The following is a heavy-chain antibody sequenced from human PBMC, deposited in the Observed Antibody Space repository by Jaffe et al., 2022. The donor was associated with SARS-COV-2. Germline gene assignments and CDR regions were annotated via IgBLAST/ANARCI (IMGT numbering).Heavy chain of an antibody. CDR1: GFTFGDYA. D-gene: IGHD3-3*01. CDR3: ARDGTIFGVVPYGMDV. J-gene: IGHJ6*02. V-gene: IGHV3-49*03. Sequence: EVQLVESGGGLVQPGRSLRLSCTASGFTFGDYAMSWFRQAPGKGLEWVGFIRSKAYGGTTEYAASVKGRFTISRDDSKSIAYLQMNSLRDEDTAVYYCARDGTIFGVVPYGMDVWGQGTTVTVSS. CDR2: IRSKAYGGTT.